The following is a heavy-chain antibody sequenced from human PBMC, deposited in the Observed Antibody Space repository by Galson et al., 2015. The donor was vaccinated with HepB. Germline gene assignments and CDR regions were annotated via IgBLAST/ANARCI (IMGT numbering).Heavy chain of an antibody. Sequence: SYYMSWVRQAPGKGLEWVSVVYIDGSNKYYADSVKGRFTISRDNSKNTLYLQMNSLRAEDTAVYYCARPQYQLHDGMDVWGQGTTVTVSS. CDR2: VYIDGSNK. CDR3: ARPQYQLHDGMDV. V-gene: IGHV3-66*04. J-gene: IGHJ6*02. CDR1: SYY. D-gene: IGHD2-2*01.